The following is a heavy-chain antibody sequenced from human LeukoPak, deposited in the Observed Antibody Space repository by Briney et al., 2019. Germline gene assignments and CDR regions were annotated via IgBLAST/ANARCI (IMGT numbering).Heavy chain of an antibody. V-gene: IGHV3-53*01. J-gene: IGHJ4*02. CDR3: ANGIAARPSDY. CDR2: IYSGGST. D-gene: IGHD6-6*01. CDR1: GFTVSSNY. Sequence: GGSLRLSCAASGFTVSSNYMSWVRQAPGKGLEWVSVIYSGGSTYYADSVKGRFTISRDNAKNTLYLQMNSLRAEDTAVYFCANGIAARPSDYWGQGTLVTVSS.